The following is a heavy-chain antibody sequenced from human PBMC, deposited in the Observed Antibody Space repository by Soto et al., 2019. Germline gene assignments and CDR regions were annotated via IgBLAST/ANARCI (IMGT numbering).Heavy chain of an antibody. Sequence: QVQHVQSGAAVKKPGDSVKVSCKASGYSFTGHYMHWVRRAPGQGLEWMGWVNLNTGGTDYEQEFQGRVTMTTATSIRTVYLEVTRLKFDDTAIYYCARDPSSFLGRVYGMDVWGQGTAVTVSS. V-gene: IGHV1-2*02. CDR2: VNLNTGGT. CDR1: GYSFTGHY. CDR3: ARDPSSFLGRVYGMDV. J-gene: IGHJ6*02.